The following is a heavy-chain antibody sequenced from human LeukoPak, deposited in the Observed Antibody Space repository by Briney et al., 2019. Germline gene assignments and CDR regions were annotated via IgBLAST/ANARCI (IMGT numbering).Heavy chain of an antibody. CDR1: GGSFSSYD. D-gene: IGHD6-19*01. Sequence: PSETLSLTCTVSGGSFSSYDWSWIRQPPGKGLEWIGYIYYSGSTNYNPSLKSRVTISVDTCKNQFSLNLSSVTAADTAVYYCARDLLSTAGYFDYWGQGTLVTVSS. V-gene: IGHV4-59*01. J-gene: IGHJ4*02. CDR2: IYYSGST. CDR3: ARDLLSTAGYFDY.